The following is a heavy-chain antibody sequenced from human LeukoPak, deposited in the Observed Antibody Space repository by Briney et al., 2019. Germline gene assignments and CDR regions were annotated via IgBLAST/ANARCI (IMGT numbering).Heavy chain of an antibody. V-gene: IGHV4-39*07. CDR2: IYYSGST. D-gene: IGHD6-25*01. CDR3: ARGRGRSGYQHAFDI. Sequence: SETLSLTCTVSGGSISSSSYYWGWIRQPPGKGLEWIGSIYYSGSTYYNPSLKSRVTISVDTSKNQFSLKLSSVTAADTAVYYCARGRGRSGYQHAFDIWGQGTMVTVSS. J-gene: IGHJ3*02. CDR1: GGSISSSSYY.